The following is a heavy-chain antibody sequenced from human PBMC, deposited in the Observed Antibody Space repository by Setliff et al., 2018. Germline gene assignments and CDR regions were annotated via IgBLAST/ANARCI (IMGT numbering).Heavy chain of an antibody. D-gene: IGHD6-19*01. CDR3: TTSPISSGWHSNFDYNMDV. Sequence: PGGSLRLSCTASGFTFSNAWMSWVRQAPGKGLEWVGRIKRITDSGTTDHAAPVKGRFTVSRDDSISTLYLQMNSLKTEDTAVYYCTTSPISSGWHSNFDYNMDVWGQGTTVTSP. J-gene: IGHJ6*02. CDR1: GFTFSNAW. V-gene: IGHV3-15*01. CDR2: IKRITDSGTT.